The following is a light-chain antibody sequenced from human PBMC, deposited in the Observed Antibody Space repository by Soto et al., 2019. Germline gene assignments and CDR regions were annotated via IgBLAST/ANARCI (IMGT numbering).Light chain of an antibody. J-gene: IGKJ1*01. Sequence: DIQMTQSPSTLPASVGDRVTITCRAGQTISNYLAWYQQKPGEAPKVLIYDVFTLQSGVPSRFSGGGSGTEFTLTITSLQPDDFGTYYCQEYTTYSRTFGQGTKVEVK. V-gene: IGKV1-5*01. CDR2: DVF. CDR1: QTISNY. CDR3: QEYTTYSRT.